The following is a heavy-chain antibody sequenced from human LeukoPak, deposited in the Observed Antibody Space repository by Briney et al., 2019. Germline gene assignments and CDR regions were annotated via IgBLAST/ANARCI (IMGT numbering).Heavy chain of an antibody. J-gene: IGHJ4*02. Sequence: SETLSLTCTVSGGSVSSGSYYWSWIRQPPGRGVEWIGYIYYSGSTNYNPSLKSRVTISVDTSKNQFSLKLSSVTAADTAVYYCAREGAMVFDYWGQGTLVTVSS. V-gene: IGHV4-61*01. CDR2: IYYSGST. CDR1: GGSVSSGSYY. D-gene: IGHD5-18*01. CDR3: AREGAMVFDY.